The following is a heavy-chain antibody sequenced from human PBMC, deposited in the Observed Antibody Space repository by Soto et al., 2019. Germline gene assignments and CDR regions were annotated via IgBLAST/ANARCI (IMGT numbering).Heavy chain of an antibody. CDR3: VKTSEYYHVSGNPLGAYDI. Sequence: EVQLLESGGGFVQPGGSLRLSCAASGFTFSTYAMSWVRQSPGKGLEWVSVISGSSGDTYHADSVKGRFIISRDNSKNTLSLQMSRLRAEDTAVYYCVKTSEYYHVSGNPLGAYDIWGRGTTVTVSA. D-gene: IGHD3-10*01. V-gene: IGHV3-23*01. CDR2: ISGSSGDT. CDR1: GFTFSTYA. J-gene: IGHJ3*02.